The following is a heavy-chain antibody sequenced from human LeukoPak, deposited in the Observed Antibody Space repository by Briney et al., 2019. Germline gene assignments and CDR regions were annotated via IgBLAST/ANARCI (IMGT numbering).Heavy chain of an antibody. D-gene: IGHD1-1*01. V-gene: IGHV3-30*18. CDR2: ISYDGSNK. CDR1: GFTFSSYG. Sequence: PGGSLRLSCAASGFTFSSYGMHWVRQAPGKGLEWVAVISYDGSNKYYADSVKGRFTISRDNSKNTLYLQMNSLRAEDTAVYYCAKVRGTYYFDYWGQGTLVTVSS. J-gene: IGHJ4*02. CDR3: AKVRGTYYFDY.